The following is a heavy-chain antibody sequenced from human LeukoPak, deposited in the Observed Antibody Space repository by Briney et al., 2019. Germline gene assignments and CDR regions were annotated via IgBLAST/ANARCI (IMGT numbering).Heavy chain of an antibody. CDR1: GFTFDDYA. CDR2: ISWNSGSI. CDR3: AKDMTSYATYYFDY. Sequence: PGGSLRLSCAASGFTFDDYAMHWVRQAPGKGLEWVSGISWNSGSIGYADSVKGRFTISRDNAKYSLYLQMNSLRAEDMALYYCAKDMTSYATYYFDYWGQGTLVTVSS. D-gene: IGHD2-2*01. V-gene: IGHV3-9*03. J-gene: IGHJ4*02.